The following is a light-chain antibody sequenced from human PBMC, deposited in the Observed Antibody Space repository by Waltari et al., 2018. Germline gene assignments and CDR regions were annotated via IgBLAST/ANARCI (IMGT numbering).Light chain of an antibody. Sequence: DFVMTQSPDSLAVSLGERATINCRSSQSVLSNNQNYLAWSQQKPGQPPKLPIYWASTRASVVPDRFGGSGSGTDFTLTISSLQAEDVAVYYCQQHHSAPLTFGGGTKVEI. CDR2: WAS. J-gene: IGKJ4*01. CDR3: QQHHSAPLT. CDR1: QSVLSNNQNY. V-gene: IGKV4-1*01.